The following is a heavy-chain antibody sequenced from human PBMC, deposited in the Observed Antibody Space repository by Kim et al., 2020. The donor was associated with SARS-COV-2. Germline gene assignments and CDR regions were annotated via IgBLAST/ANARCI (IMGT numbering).Heavy chain of an antibody. J-gene: IGHJ3*02. V-gene: IGHV3-73*01. D-gene: IGHD1-1*01. CDR2: IRSKANSYAT. Sequence: GGSLRLSCAASGFTFSGSAIHWVRQASGKGLAWVGRIRSKANSYATAYAASVRGRISISRDDSKNTAYLQMNNLKTEDTSVYYCTSVPATTSAFCDAFD. CDR3: TSVPATTSAFCDAFD. CDR1: GFTFSGSA.